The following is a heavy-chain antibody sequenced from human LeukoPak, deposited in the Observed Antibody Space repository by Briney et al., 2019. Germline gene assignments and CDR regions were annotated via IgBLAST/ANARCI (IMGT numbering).Heavy chain of an antibody. D-gene: IGHD3-10*01. CDR1: GYTFTSYG. CDR3: ARDESYYYGSGSYYSFDY. Sequence: ASVKVSCKASGYTFTSYGISWVRQAPGQGLEWMGWISAYNGNTNYAQKLQGRVTMTTDTSTSTAYMELRSPRSDDTAVYYCARDESYYYGSGSYYSFDYWGQGTLVTVSS. V-gene: IGHV1-18*04. CDR2: ISAYNGNT. J-gene: IGHJ4*02.